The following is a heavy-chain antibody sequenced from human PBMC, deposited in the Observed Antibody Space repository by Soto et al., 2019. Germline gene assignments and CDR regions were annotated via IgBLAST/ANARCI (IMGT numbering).Heavy chain of an antibody. CDR2: ITSTGYT. V-gene: IGHV3-23*01. J-gene: IGHJ4*02. D-gene: IGHD4-4*01. CDR3: AKDLIDYSICYFDY. Sequence: GGSLRLSCATSGFSFSNYAMSWVRQAPGKGLEWVAGITSTGYTYYVESLKGRFTISRDNSKNTVSLQMNSLRAEDTAVYYCAKDLIDYSICYFDYWGQGTLVTVSS. CDR1: GFSFSNYA.